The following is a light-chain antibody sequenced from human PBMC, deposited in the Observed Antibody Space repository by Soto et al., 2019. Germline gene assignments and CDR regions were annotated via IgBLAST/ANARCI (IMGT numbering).Light chain of an antibody. J-gene: IGKJ1*01. CDR2: GVS. CDR1: QTVSSSY. CDR3: QQYEYSSRT. Sequence: EIVLTQSPGTLSLSPGERATLSCRASQTVSSSYLAWYQQKPGQAPRLLIYGVSSRAPGIPDRFRGSGSGTDFTLSISRLEPEDFAVYYCQQYEYSSRTFGQGTKVEIK. V-gene: IGKV3-20*01.